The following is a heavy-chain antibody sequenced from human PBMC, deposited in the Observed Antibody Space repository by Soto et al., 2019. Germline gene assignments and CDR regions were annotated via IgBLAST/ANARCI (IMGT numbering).Heavy chain of an antibody. V-gene: IGHV1-69*01. J-gene: IGHJ6*02. CDR2: IIPIFGTA. D-gene: IGHD3-22*01. Sequence: QVQLVQSGAEVKKPGSSVKVSCKASGGTFSSYAISWVRQAPGQGLEWMGGIIPIFGTANYAQKFQGRVTITADESTSTANMELSSLSSEDRAVYYCARAMCDSSGYYYGYYYYYGMDVRGQGTTVTVS. CDR3: ARAMCDSSGYYYGYYYYYGMDV. CDR1: GGTFSSYA.